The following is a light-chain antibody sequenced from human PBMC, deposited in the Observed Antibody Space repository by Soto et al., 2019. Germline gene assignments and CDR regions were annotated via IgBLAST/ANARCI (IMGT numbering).Light chain of an antibody. Sequence: QSVLTQPPSASGTPGQWVTISCSGSSSNIGSNSVSWYQQLPGAAPKLLVYSYTQRPSVVPDRFSGSKSRTSASLAISGLQSDDEADYYCAAWDNSLRIYVFGTGTKLTVL. CDR1: SSNIGSNS. CDR2: SYT. V-gene: IGLV1-44*01. CDR3: AAWDNSLRIYV. J-gene: IGLJ1*01.